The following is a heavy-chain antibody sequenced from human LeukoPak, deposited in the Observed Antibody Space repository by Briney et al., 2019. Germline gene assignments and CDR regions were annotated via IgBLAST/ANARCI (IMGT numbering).Heavy chain of an antibody. J-gene: IGHJ4*02. D-gene: IGHD2-2*01. CDR3: ARHGPDIVVVPAPSLNY. CDR1: GGSISSSSYY. Sequence: PSETLSLTCTVSGGSISSSSYYWGWIRQPPGKGLEWIGSIYYSGSTYYNPSLKSRVTISVDTSKNQFSLKLSSVTAADTAVYHCARHGPDIVVVPAPSLNYWGQGTLVTVSS. CDR2: IYYSGST. V-gene: IGHV4-39*01.